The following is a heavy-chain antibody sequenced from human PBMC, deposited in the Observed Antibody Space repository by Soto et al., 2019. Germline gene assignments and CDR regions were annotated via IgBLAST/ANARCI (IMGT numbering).Heavy chain of an antibody. V-gene: IGHV4-30-4*01. CDR3: ARGRITMIVGHLDH. D-gene: IGHD3-22*01. CDR2: IYYSGST. Sequence: SETLSLTCTVSGGSISSGDYYWSWIRQPPGKGLEWIGYIYYSGSTYYNPSLKSRVTISVDTSKNQFSLKLSSVTAADTAVYYCARGRITMIVGHLDHWGQGTLVTVSS. J-gene: IGHJ4*02. CDR1: GGSISSGDYY.